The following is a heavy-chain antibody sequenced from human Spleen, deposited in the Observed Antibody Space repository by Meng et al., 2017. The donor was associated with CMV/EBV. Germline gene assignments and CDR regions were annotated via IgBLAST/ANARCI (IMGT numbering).Heavy chain of an antibody. D-gene: IGHD3-3*01. J-gene: IGHJ6*02. CDR3: VRDRESELEYYYYGMDV. Sequence: GESLKISCAASGFTISSYSMNWVRQAPGKGLEWVSSISSSSSYIYYADSVKGRFTISRDNAKNSLYLQMNSLRAEDTGTYYCVRDRESELEYYYYGMDVWGQGTTVTVSS. CDR2: ISSSSSYI. CDR1: GFTISSYS. V-gene: IGHV3-21*01.